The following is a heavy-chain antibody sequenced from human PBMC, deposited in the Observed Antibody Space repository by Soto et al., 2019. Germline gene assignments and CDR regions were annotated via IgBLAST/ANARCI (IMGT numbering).Heavy chain of an antibody. CDR2: ISSDGSNK. CDR3: ASPRGNGRFGEDRLKTDY. J-gene: IGHJ4*02. V-gene: IGHV3-30*03. D-gene: IGHD3-16*01. Sequence: GGSLRLSCAASGFTFSSYGMHWVRQAPGKGLEWVTFISSDGSNKYYAATVKGRFTISRDNSKNTLYLQMNSLRPEDTGLYYCASPRGNGRFGEDRLKTDYWGQGTVVTVSS. CDR1: GFTFSSYG.